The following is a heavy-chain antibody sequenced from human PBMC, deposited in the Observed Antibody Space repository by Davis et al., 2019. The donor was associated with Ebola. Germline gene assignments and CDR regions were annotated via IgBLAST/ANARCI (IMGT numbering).Heavy chain of an antibody. CDR1: GYTFTNYG. Sequence: ASVKVSCKASGYTFTNYGITWVRQAPGQGLEWMGWINPHNGNTNYAQNVQGRVIMTTDTSTTTAYMALWSLRPDDTAVYDCARPGLRGYGVDHWGQGTLVTVSS. J-gene: IGHJ4*02. CDR2: INPHNGNT. V-gene: IGHV1-18*04. CDR3: ARPGLRGYGVDH. D-gene: IGHD4-17*01.